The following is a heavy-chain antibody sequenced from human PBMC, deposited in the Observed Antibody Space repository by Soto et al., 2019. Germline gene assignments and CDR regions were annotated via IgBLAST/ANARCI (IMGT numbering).Heavy chain of an antibody. CDR2: ITGSSSYI. D-gene: IGHD3-9*01. J-gene: IGHJ6*02. CDR3: ARLVASETGYGMDV. Sequence: DVQLVESGGGLVKPGGSVRLSCAASGFIFISHNMNWVRQAPGKGLEWVSSITGSSSYIFYADSVKGRFTISRDNAKNTVYLQMNSLRAEDTGVYYCARLVASETGYGMDVWGQGTTVTVSS. V-gene: IGHV3-21*06. CDR1: GFIFISHN.